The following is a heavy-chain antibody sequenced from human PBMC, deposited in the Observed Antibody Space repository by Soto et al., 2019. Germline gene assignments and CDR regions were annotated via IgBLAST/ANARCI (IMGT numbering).Heavy chain of an antibody. D-gene: IGHD5-12*01. CDR2: INPNGGVT. CDR1: GDFFNDYY. V-gene: IGHV1-2*04. J-gene: IGHJ6*03. CDR3: ARESGGATATLDYYYFYMDV. Sequence: QVQLVQSGAEVRKPGASVTVSCRSSGDFFNDYYIHWVRQPPGQGLEWMGWINPNGGVTKYAQKFQGWVSMTRDTCIRTVYMQLSRLRSDDTAVYYCARESGGATATLDYYYFYMDVWGRGTTVTVSS.